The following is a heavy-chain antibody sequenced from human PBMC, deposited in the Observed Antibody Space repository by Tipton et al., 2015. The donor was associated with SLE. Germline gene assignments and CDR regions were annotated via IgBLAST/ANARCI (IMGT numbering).Heavy chain of an antibody. J-gene: IGHJ6*03. D-gene: IGHD5/OR15-5a*01. CDR1: GGSVSSSRYY. V-gene: IGHV4-39*07. Sequence: TLSLTCTVSGGSVSSSRYYWGWIRQPPGKGLEWIGNIYYSGTTYYSPSLKSRVTMSLDTSQNQFSLKLSSVTAADTAVYYCARGVAGYYFFCYMDVWAKGTTVSVSS. CDR2: IYYSGTT. CDR3: ARGVAGYYFFCYMDV.